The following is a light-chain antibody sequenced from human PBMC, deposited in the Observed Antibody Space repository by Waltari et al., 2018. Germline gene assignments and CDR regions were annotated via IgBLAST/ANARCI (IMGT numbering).Light chain of an antibody. CDR2: EVS. J-gene: IGKJ1*01. Sequence: DIVMTQAPLSLSVTPGQPASISCKSSQSLLYGDGKTYLDWYLQKPGQPPRLLIYEVSSRFSGVPDRFIGSGSGTDFTLTISRVESEDVGVYYCMQSKHRWTFGQGTKVDI. V-gene: IGKV2-29*03. CDR1: QSLLYGDGKTY. CDR3: MQSKHRWT.